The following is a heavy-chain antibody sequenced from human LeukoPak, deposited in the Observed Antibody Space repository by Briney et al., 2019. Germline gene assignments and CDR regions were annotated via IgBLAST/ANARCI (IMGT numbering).Heavy chain of an antibody. Sequence: SETLSLTCTVSGGSISSYYWSWIRQPAGKGLEWIGRIYTSGSTNYNPSLKSRVTISVDTSKNQFSLKLSSVTAADTAVYYCARGGHCSSTSCSFDYWGQGTLVTVSS. J-gene: IGHJ4*02. CDR1: GGSISSYY. D-gene: IGHD2-2*03. V-gene: IGHV4-4*07. CDR2: IYTSGST. CDR3: ARGGHCSSTSCSFDY.